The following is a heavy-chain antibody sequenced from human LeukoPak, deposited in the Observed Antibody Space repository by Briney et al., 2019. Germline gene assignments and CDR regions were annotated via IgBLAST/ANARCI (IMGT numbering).Heavy chain of an antibody. CDR3: ARDGGMGAGAIFDI. J-gene: IGHJ3*02. D-gene: IGHD1-26*01. Sequence: PGGSLRLSCAASAFTFSSFWMNWVRQAPGKGLEWVANIKQDGSEKYYVDSVKGRFTISRDNAKNSLYLQMNSLRVEDTAVYYCARDGGMGAGAIFDIWGQGTMVTVSS. V-gene: IGHV3-7*01. CDR1: AFTFSSFW. CDR2: IKQDGSEK.